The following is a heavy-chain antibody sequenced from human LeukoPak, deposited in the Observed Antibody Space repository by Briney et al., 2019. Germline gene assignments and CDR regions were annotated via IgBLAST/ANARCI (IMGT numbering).Heavy chain of an antibody. V-gene: IGHV1-46*01. Sequence: GASVKVSCKASGYDFINYGISWVRQAPGQGLEWMGIINPSGGSTSYAQKFQGRVTMTRDTSTSTVYMELSSLRSEDTAVYYCARDLKYSSSSGYWGQGTLVTVSS. D-gene: IGHD6-6*01. CDR3: ARDLKYSSSSGY. J-gene: IGHJ4*02. CDR1: GYDFINYG. CDR2: INPSGGST.